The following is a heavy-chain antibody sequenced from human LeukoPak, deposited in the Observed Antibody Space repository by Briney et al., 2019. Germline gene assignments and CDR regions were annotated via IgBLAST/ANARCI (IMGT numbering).Heavy chain of an antibody. CDR3: ARARRDDDIFLGFDR. D-gene: IGHD5-24*01. V-gene: IGHV1-69*13. Sequence: GASVKVSCKASGGTFSSYAISWVRQAPGQGLEWMGGIIPIFGTANYAQKFQGRVTITADESTSTAYMELSSLRSEDTAVYYCARARRDDDIFLGFDRWGQGTLSPSPQ. CDR1: GGTFSSYA. J-gene: IGHJ5*02. CDR2: IIPIFGTA.